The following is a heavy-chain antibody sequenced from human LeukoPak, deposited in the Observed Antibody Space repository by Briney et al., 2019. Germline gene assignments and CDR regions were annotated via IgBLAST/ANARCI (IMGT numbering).Heavy chain of an antibody. J-gene: IGHJ4*02. CDR1: GFTFSSYA. Sequence: PGGSLRLSCAGSGFTFSSYALSWVRRAPGKGLEWVSGISASGNITSYADSVKGRFTISRDNSKNTLHLQMNSLRAQDTAVYYCAKAQTPGISSVHYWGQGTLVTVSS. D-gene: IGHD3-3*01. V-gene: IGHV3-23*01. CDR3: AKAQTPGISSVHY. CDR2: ISASGNIT.